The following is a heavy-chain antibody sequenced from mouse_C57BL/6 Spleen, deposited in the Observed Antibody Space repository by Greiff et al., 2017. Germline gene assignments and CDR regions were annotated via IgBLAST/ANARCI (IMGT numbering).Heavy chain of an antibody. Sequence: QVQLQQPGAELVKPGASVKLSCKASGYTFTSYWMDWVKQRPGQGLELIGMIHPNSGSTNYNEKFKSKATLTVDKSSSTAYMQLSILTSEDAAVYYCARHCDDARDYWGQGTSVTVSS. J-gene: IGHJ4*01. CDR3: ARHCDDARDY. CDR2: IHPNSGST. CDR1: GYTFTSYW. V-gene: IGHV1-64*01.